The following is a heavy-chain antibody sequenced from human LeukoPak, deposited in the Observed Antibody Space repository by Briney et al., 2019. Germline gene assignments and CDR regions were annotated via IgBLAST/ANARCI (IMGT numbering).Heavy chain of an antibody. J-gene: IGHJ4*02. CDR1: GGTFSSYA. CDR2: IIPILGIA. CDR3: AREVHYDILTGENTQGDY. Sequence: GASVKVSCKASGGTFSSYAISWVRQAPGQGLEWMGRIIPILGIANYAQKFQGRVTITADKSTSTAYMELSSLRSDDTAVYYCAREVHYDILTGENTQGDYWGQGTLVTVSS. D-gene: IGHD3-9*01. V-gene: IGHV1-69*04.